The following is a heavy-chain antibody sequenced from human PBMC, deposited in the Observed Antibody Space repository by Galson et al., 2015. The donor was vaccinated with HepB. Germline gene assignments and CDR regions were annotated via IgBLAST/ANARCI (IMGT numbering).Heavy chain of an antibody. CDR1: GCSCPHYW. J-gene: IGHJ4*02. V-gene: IGHV5-51*03. D-gene: IGHD6-19*01. Sequence: SGAEVKKPGESPTISSVGSGCSCPHYWVGWGRQRPGKGLEWKGTICTDSETRYIPSFQGQVTLTADKSVSPAYLQWSSLKASDTAFYYCARPYTSGRYDWGHWGQGTLVTVSS. CDR3: ARPYTSGRYDWGH. CDR2: ICTDSET.